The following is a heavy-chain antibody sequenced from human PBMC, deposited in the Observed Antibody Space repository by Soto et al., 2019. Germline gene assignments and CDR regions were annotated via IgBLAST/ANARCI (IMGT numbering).Heavy chain of an antibody. J-gene: IGHJ5*02. CDR1: GGSFSGYY. CDR2: INHSGST. CDR3: ALETYGDYLGHFVP. Sequence: SETLSLTCAVYGGSFSGYYWSWIRQPPGKGLEWIGEINHSGSTNYNPSLKSRVTISVDTSKNQFSLKLSSVTTADTAVYYCALETYGDYLGHFVPWGKATL. V-gene: IGHV4-34*01. D-gene: IGHD4-17*01.